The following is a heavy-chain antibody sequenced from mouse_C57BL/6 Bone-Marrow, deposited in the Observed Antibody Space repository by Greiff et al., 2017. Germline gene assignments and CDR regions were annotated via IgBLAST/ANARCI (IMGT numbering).Heavy chain of an antibody. Sequence: QVQLQQPGAELVKPGASVKLSCKASGYTFTSYWMHWVKQRPGRGLEWIGRIDPNSGGTKYNEKFKSKATLTVDKPSSTAYLQLSSLTSEDSAVFDCARGDYGGRDESPEAMDDWGQGTSVTVSS. CDR2: IDPNSGGT. CDR3: ARGDYGGRDESPEAMDD. V-gene: IGHV1-62-3*01. D-gene: IGHD1-1*01. CDR1: GYTFTSYW. J-gene: IGHJ4*01.